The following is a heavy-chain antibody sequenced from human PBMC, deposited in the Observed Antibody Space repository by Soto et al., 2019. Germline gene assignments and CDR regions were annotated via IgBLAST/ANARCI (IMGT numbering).Heavy chain of an antibody. CDR2: LNSDGSSP. CDR1: GFTFSSYW. D-gene: IGHD2-15*01. CDR3: AREAVVVAAEVY. Sequence: EVQLVESGGGLVQPGGSLRLSCAASGFTFSSYWMHWGRQAPGKGLVGVSRLNSDGSSPSYADSVKGRFTISRDNLKKTLYLQMNGMRAEDTAGYYCAREAVVVAAEVYWSQGTLVTVSS. V-gene: IGHV3-74*01. J-gene: IGHJ4*02.